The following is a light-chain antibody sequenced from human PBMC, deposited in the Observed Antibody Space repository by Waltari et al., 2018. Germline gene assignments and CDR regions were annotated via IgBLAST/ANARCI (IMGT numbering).Light chain of an antibody. Sequence: IVLTQSPATLSLSPGARAILSCRASQSISSYLAWYQQKPGQAPRLLICDGANRATGIPARFSGSGSKTDFTLTIASLEPEDSAVYYCQQSYNWPRTFGQGTKVEIK. CDR1: QSISSY. V-gene: IGKV3-11*01. CDR2: DGA. CDR3: QQSYNWPRT. J-gene: IGKJ1*01.